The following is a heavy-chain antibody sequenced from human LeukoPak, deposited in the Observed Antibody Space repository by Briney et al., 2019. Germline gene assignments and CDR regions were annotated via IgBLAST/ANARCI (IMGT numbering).Heavy chain of an antibody. Sequence: GGSLSLSCAASGFTFSTYGMSWVRQAPGKGLEWVAAISGSGGSTYYADSVKGRFTISRDNSKNTLYLQMNSLRAEDTAVYYCAKRSTGYRSCWYAEDDSFDIWGQGTMVTVSS. CDR3: AKRSTGYRSCWYAEDDSFDI. CDR2: ISGSGGST. CDR1: GFTFSTYG. V-gene: IGHV3-23*01. J-gene: IGHJ3*02. D-gene: IGHD6-19*01.